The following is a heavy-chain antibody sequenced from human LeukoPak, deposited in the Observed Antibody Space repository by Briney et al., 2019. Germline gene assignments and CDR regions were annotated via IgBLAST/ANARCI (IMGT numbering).Heavy chain of an antibody. CDR3: AKSGGYGLIDY. D-gene: IGHD1-26*01. J-gene: IGHJ4*02. Sequence: SETLSLTCAVFGGSFSGYYWSWIRQPPGKGLEWIGEINHSGSTIYNPSFKSRVTISVDTSKNQVSLKLSSVTAADTAVYYCAKSGGYGLIDYWGQGTLVTVSS. CDR2: INHSGST. CDR1: GGSFSGYY. V-gene: IGHV4-34*01.